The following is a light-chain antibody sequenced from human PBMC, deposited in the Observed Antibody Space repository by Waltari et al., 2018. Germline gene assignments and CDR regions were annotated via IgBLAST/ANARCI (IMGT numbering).Light chain of an antibody. CDR2: DVS. J-gene: IGLJ2*01. CDR1: SSDVGGYNY. CDR3: CSHAGSGTFWV. V-gene: IGLV2-23*02. Sequence: QSVLPQPASVSGSPGQSITISCTGTSSDVGGYNYVSWYQRHPGKAPKVMIFDVSKRPTGVSDRFSGSKSGNTASLTISGLQAEDEADYFCCSHAGSGTFWVFGGGTKLTVL.